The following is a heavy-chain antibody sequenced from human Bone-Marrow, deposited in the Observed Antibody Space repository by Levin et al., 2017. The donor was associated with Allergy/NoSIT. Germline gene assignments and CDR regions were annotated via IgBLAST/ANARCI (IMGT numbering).Heavy chain of an antibody. CDR3: AKTSPYDSTGCAGWATYFCYFYGLDV. Sequence: ASVKVSCKASDSTSSSFGITWVRQAPGQGLEWLGWISHDNGHTNYAQKFQGRVTMTTDTSTRTAFLEMRSLRSDNTGVYYCAKTSPYDSTGCAGWATYFCYFYGLDVWGQGTTVTVSS. CDR2: ISHDNGHT. J-gene: IGHJ6*02. V-gene: IGHV1-18*01. D-gene: IGHD3-22*01. CDR1: DSTSSSFG.